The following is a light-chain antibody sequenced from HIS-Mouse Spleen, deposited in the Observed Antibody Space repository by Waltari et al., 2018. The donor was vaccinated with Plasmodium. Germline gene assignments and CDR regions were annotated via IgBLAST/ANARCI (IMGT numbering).Light chain of an antibody. J-gene: IGKJ3*01. V-gene: IGKV3-15*01. CDR1: QSVSSN. CDR2: GAS. CDR3: QQYNNWSFT. Sequence: EIVMTQSPATPSVSPGERATLPCRASQSVSSNLAWYQQKPGQAPRLLIYGASTRATGIPARFSGSGSGTEFTLTISSLQSEDFAVYYCQQYNNWSFTFGPGTKVDIK.